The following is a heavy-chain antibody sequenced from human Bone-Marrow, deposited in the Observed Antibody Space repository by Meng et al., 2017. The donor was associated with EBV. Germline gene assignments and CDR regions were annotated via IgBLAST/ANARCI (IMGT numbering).Heavy chain of an antibody. CDR3: ARVNRRNPYGSGSYYGFDP. V-gene: IGHV4-34*01. J-gene: IGHJ5*02. Sequence: QVQLQQWGAGLLKPSEXLSLPCAVYGGSFSGYYWSWIRQPPGKGLEWIGEINHSGSTNYNPSLKSRVTISVDTSKNQFSLKLSSVTAADTAVYYCARVNRRNPYGSGSYYGFDPWGQGTLVTVSS. D-gene: IGHD3-10*01. CDR1: GGSFSGYY. CDR2: INHSGST.